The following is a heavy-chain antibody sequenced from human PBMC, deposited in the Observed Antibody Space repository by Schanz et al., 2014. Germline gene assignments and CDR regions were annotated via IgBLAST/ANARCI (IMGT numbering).Heavy chain of an antibody. CDR3: ARSYSSGWYPYYYGMDV. CDR1: GFTFSSYW. J-gene: IGHJ6*02. D-gene: IGHD6-19*01. CDR2: INSDGSST. V-gene: IGHV3-74*01. Sequence: EVQLVESGGGFVQPGGSLRLSCAASGFTFSSYWMHWVRQAPGKGLVWVSRINSDGSSTSYADSVKGRFTISRDNAKNTLYLQMNSLRAEDTAVYYCARSYSSGWYPYYYGMDVWGQGTTVTVSS.